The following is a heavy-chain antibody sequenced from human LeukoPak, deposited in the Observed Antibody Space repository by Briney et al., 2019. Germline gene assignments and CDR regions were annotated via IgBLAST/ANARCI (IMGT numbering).Heavy chain of an antibody. D-gene: IGHD5-24*01. CDR1: GGSISSGDYY. V-gene: IGHV4-30-4*01. CDR2: IYYSGST. J-gene: IGHJ4*02. Sequence: SETLSLTCTVSGGSISSGDYYWSWIRQPPGKGLEWIGYIYYSGSTYYNPSLKSRVTISVDTSKNQFSLKLSSVTAADTAVYYCARGGWLQPHNYWGQGTLVTVSS. CDR3: ARGGWLQPHNY.